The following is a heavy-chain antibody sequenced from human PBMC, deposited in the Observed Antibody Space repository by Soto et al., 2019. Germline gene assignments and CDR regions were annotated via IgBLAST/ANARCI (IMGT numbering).Heavy chain of an antibody. V-gene: IGHV1-69*01. CDR1: GGNFSRYP. CDR3: ARPRTVAATKGYDY. Sequence: GGSVKVSCKASGGNFSRYPIAWVRQAPGHGLEWMGQIIPIFGTISHAQNFQGRITITADESTSTAYMELSSLRSDDTAVYYCARPRTVAATKGYDYWGQGTLVTVSS. J-gene: IGHJ4*02. CDR2: IIPIFGTI. D-gene: IGHD4-4*01.